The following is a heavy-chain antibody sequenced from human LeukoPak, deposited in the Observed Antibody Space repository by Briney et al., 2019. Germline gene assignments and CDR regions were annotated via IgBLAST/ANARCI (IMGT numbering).Heavy chain of an antibody. CDR1: GFTFSSYA. V-gene: IGHV3-23*01. J-gene: IGHJ4*02. CDR3: AKGRWSPDY. Sequence: GGSLRLSCAASGFTFSSYAMSWVRQAPGEGLEWVSLISDSGANTYYTDSVKGRFTISRDNSKSSLYLQMNSLRADDTAVYYCAKGRWSPDYWGQGTLVTVSS. CDR2: ISDSGANT. D-gene: IGHD1-1*01.